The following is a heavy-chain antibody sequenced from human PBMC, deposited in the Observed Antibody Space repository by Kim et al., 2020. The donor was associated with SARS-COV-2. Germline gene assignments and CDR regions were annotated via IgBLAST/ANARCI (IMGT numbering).Heavy chain of an antibody. CDR3: ARSGYYYYDGMDV. J-gene: IGHJ6*02. V-gene: IGHV4-59*01. Sequence: NPALKGRVTISVDTSKNQFSLKLSSVNAADTAVYYGARSGYYYYDGMDVWGQGTTVTVSS.